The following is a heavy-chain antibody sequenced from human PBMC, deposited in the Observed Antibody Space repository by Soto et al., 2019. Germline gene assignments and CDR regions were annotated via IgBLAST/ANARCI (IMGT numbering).Heavy chain of an antibody. CDR2: IIPIFGTA. J-gene: IGHJ5*02. Sequence: ASVKVSCKASGGTFSSYAISWVRQAPGQGLEWMGGIIPIFGTANYAQKFQGRVTITADESTSTAYMELSSLRSEDTAVYYCARDGDYCDSSCFPDWFDPWGQGTLVTVSS. CDR3: ARDGDYCDSSCFPDWFDP. V-gene: IGHV1-69*13. D-gene: IGHD3-22*01. CDR1: GGTFSSYA.